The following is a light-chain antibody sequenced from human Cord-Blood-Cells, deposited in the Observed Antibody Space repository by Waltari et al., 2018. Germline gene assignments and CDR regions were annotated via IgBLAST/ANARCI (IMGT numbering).Light chain of an antibody. J-gene: IGLJ1*01. V-gene: IGLV2-14*01. CDR2: DVS. CDR1: SSHIGGSNC. CDR3: SSYTSSSTYV. Sequence: QSALTQPGPLPESPGKSVTLPGTGTSSHIGGSNCVTWHQQHPGKAPKLIIYDVSNRPSGVSNRCSGSKSGNTASLTISGLQAEDEADYYCSSYTSSSTYVFGTGTKVTVL.